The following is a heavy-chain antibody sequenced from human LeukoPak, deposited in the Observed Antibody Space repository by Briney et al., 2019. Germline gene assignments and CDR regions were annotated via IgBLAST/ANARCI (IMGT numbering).Heavy chain of an antibody. CDR1: GGSISSYY. Sequence: SETLSLTCTVSGGSISSYYWSWIRQPPGKGLEWIGYIYYSGSTNYNPSLKSRVTISVDKSKNQFSLKLSSVTAADTAVYYCAVLWFGESDFDYWGQGTLVTVSS. D-gene: IGHD3-10*01. V-gene: IGHV4-59*12. CDR2: IYYSGST. CDR3: AVLWFGESDFDY. J-gene: IGHJ4*02.